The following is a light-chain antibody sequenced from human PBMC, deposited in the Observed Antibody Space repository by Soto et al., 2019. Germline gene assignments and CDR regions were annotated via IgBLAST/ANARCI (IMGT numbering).Light chain of an antibody. Sequence: QSVLTQPASVSGSPGQSITIPCTGTTCDVGGYNFVSWYQQHPGKAPKLIIYEVNHRPSGVSNRFSGSKSGNTASLTISGLQAEDEADYYCSAFTSRSTLVLFGGGTKLTVL. CDR3: SAFTSRSTLVL. J-gene: IGLJ2*01. CDR1: TCDVGGYNF. V-gene: IGLV2-14*03. CDR2: EVN.